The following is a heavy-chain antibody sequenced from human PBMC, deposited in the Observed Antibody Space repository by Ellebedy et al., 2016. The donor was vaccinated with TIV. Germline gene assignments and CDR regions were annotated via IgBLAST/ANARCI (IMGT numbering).Heavy chain of an antibody. Sequence: SETLSLTCTVSGDSVSNGGFFWNWIRQPPGKGLEWIGYIYHSGTTNYNPSLKSRVTMSLDTSKNQFSLHLSSVTAADTAVYYCAREGYDILTGYSGAFDIWGQGTMVTVSS. V-gene: IGHV4-61*08. CDR2: IYHSGTT. CDR3: AREGYDILTGYSGAFDI. J-gene: IGHJ3*02. D-gene: IGHD3-9*01. CDR1: GDSVSNGGFF.